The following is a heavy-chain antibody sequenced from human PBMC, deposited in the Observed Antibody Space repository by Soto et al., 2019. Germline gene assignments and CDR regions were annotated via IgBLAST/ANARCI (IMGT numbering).Heavy chain of an antibody. Sequence: EVQLLESGGGLVQPGGSLRLSCEASGFTFSTYAMTWVRQAPGKGLEWVSAVSGSGGNTYYADSVKGRFTISRDNSKNTLYLQMNSLRADDTAVYYCAKGPRPHFDYWGQGTQVTVSS. CDR1: GFTFSTYA. CDR3: AKGPRPHFDY. CDR2: VSGSGGNT. D-gene: IGHD6-25*01. J-gene: IGHJ4*02. V-gene: IGHV3-23*01.